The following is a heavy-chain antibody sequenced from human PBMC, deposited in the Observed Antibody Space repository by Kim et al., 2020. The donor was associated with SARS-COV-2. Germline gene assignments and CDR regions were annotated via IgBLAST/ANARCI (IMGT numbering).Heavy chain of an antibody. CDR1: GVSIRSSGYY. J-gene: IGHJ4*01. D-gene: IGHD2-15*01. CDR2: ISYGGST. CDR3: AGVDCRCGTGYAIDY. Sequence: SETLSLTCTVSGVSIRSSGYYWGWLRQRPGQELVWIGSISYGGSTYYNPYLRRRVTISVDTSKNQFSLKRSSVTDADAAVYSWAGVDCRCGTGYAIDYWG. V-gene: IGHV4-39*01.